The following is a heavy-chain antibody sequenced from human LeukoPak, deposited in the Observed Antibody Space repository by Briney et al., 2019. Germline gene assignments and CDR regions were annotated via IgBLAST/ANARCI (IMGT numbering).Heavy chain of an antibody. Sequence: ASVKVSCKASGAGFTNYYIHWVRQAPGQGFEWVGLIYTAGGWTNYAQKFQGRVTMTTDTSTSTVYMELSSLRSEDTAVYYCARDMPHNCFDPWGQGTLVTVSP. J-gene: IGHJ5*02. CDR3: ARDMPHNCFDP. V-gene: IGHV1-46*01. CDR1: GAGFTNYY. CDR2: IYTAGGWT. D-gene: IGHD2-2*01.